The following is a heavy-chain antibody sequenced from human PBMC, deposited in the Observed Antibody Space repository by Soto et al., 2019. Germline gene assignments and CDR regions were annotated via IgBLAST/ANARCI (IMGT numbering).Heavy chain of an antibody. CDR3: ARQLAYCGGDCYTEPTDY. CDR2: INPKTGET. D-gene: IGHD2-21*02. V-gene: IGHV1-2*02. CDR1: GYTFTAYY. J-gene: IGHJ4*02. Sequence: ASVKVSCKSSGYTFTAYYIHWVRQAPGQGLEWMGWINPKTGETKYAQKFQGRVTMTGDTSITTAYMELGRLRSDDTAVYYCARQLAYCGGDCYTEPTDYWGKGTLVTVSS.